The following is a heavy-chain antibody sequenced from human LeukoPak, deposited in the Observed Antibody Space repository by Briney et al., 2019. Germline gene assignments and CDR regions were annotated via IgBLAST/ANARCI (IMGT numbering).Heavy chain of an antibody. Sequence: GGSLRLSCAASGFTFSSYSMNWVRQAPGKGLEWVSSISSSSSYIYYADSAKGRFTISRDNAKNSLYLQMNSLRAEDTAVYYCAGRMSAYSGSYPFDYWGQGTLVTVSS. V-gene: IGHV3-21*01. D-gene: IGHD1-26*01. CDR2: ISSSSSYI. CDR3: AGRMSAYSGSYPFDY. J-gene: IGHJ4*02. CDR1: GFTFSSYS.